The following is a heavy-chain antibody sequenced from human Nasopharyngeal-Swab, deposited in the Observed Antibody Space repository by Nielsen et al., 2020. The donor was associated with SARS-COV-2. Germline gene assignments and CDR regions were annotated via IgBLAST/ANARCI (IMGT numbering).Heavy chain of an antibody. CDR3: ARDFDKTGD. V-gene: IGHV3-74*01. J-gene: IGHJ4*02. Sequence: GESLKISCAVSGFSFSESWIHWVRQAPGKGLVWVSRINSDGSRTGYADSVKGRFTISRDNAKNTIYLQMNSLRGEDTAVCYCARDFDKTGDWGQGTLVTVSS. CDR2: INSDGSRT. CDR1: GFSFSESW. D-gene: IGHD7-27*01.